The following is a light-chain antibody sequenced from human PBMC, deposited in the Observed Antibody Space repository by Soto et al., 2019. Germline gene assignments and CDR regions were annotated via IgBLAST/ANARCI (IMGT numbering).Light chain of an antibody. Sequence: EVVLTQSPGTLSLFPGERTTLSCRASQSVSSSYLAWYQQKHGQAPRLLIFGASSRATGIPDRFSGSGSGTDFILTISRLEPEDFAVYYCQQYGNSRWTFGQGTKVDIK. CDR3: QQYGNSRWT. J-gene: IGKJ1*01. V-gene: IGKV3-20*01. CDR1: QSVSSSY. CDR2: GAS.